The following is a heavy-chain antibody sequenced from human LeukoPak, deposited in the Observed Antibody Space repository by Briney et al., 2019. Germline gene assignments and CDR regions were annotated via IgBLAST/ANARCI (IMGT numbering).Heavy chain of an antibody. D-gene: IGHD4-23*01. Sequence: SETLSLTCSVSGGSISSYYWSWIRQPAGKGLEWIGRIYTSGSTNYNPSLKSRVTMSVDTSKNQLSLKLSAVSAPDTAVYYSASAQGGGGSQYWGEGTLVTVSS. CDR2: IYTSGST. V-gene: IGHV4-4*07. J-gene: IGHJ4*02. CDR1: GGSISSYY. CDR3: ASAQGGGGSQY.